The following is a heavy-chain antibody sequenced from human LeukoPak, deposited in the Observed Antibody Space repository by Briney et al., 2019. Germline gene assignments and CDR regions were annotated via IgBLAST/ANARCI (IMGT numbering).Heavy chain of an antibody. Sequence: GGSLRLSCAASGFTFSDYYMSWIRRAPGKGLEWVSYISNSGNTVYYADSVKGRFTISRDNAKNSLYLQMNSLRAEDTAVYYCARGLRYFDWSSSGAFDIWGQGTVVTVSS. V-gene: IGHV3-11*01. CDR1: GFTFSDYY. D-gene: IGHD3-9*01. CDR3: ARGLRYFDWSSSGAFDI. J-gene: IGHJ3*02. CDR2: ISNSGNTV.